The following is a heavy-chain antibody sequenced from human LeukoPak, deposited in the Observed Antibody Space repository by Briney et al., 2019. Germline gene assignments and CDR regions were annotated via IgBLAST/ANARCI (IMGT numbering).Heavy chain of an antibody. CDR1: GFTFSRYR. D-gene: IGHD5-18*01. V-gene: IGHV3-33*08. J-gene: IGHJ4*02. CDR3: ARDGRGYSYGTDY. Sequence: PGGSLRLSCAASGFTFSRYRLNWVRQAPGKGLEWVAVIWYDGSNKYYADSVKGRFTISRDNSKNTLYLQMNSLRAEDTAVYYCARDGRGYSYGTDYWGQGTLVTVSS. CDR2: IWYDGSNK.